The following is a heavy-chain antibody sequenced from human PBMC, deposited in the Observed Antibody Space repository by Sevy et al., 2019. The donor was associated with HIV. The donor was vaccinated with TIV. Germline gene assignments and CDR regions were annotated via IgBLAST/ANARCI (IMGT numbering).Heavy chain of an antibody. Sequence: ASVKVSCKASGYTFTGYYMHWVRQAPGQGLEWMGWINPNSGGTNYEQKFQGRVTMTTDTAISTSYMELGRLRSDDPGEYYWARGAAWFGVKSHWGQGTLVTVSS. CDR3: ARGAAWFGVKSH. CDR2: INPNSGGT. J-gene: IGHJ4*02. V-gene: IGHV1-2*02. CDR1: GYTFTGYY. D-gene: IGHD3-10*01.